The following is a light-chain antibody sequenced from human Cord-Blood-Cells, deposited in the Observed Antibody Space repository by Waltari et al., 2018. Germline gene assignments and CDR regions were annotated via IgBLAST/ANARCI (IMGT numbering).Light chain of an antibody. Sequence: IQLPPSPSSLSASVGVSVTLTCRASQNISIYLHWYQQKPGKAPKLLIYAASSLQSGVPSRFSGSGSGTDFTLTISSLQPEDFATYCGQQSYTTPHRFSQGTKLEL. CDR2: AAS. V-gene: IGKV1-39*01. CDR3: QQSYTTPHR. CDR1: QNISIY. J-gene: IGKJ2*03.